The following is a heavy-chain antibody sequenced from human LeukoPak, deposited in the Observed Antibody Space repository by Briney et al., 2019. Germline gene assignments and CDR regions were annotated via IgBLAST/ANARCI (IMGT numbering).Heavy chain of an antibody. V-gene: IGHV4-39*07. CDR1: GGSISSSSYY. CDR3: ARDEGYSHGHSGADY. J-gene: IGHJ4*02. CDR2: MDYSGST. Sequence: SETLSLTCTVSGGSISSSSYYWGWIRQPPGKGLEWIGSMDYSGSTYYNPSLKSRVTMSVDTSKNQFSLKLSSVTAADTAVYYCARDEGYSHGHSGADYWGQGTLVTVSS. D-gene: IGHD5-18*01.